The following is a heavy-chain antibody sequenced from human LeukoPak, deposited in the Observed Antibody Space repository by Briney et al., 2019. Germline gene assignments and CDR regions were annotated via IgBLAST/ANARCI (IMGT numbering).Heavy chain of an antibody. CDR1: GYTFTSYY. CDR3: AREELEQQYYYYGMDV. Sequence: ASVKVSCTASGYTFTSYYMHWVRQAPGQGLEWMGIINPSGGSTSYAQKFQGRVTMTRDTSTSTVYMELSSLRSEDTAVYYCAREELEQQYYYYGMDVWGQGTTVTVSS. J-gene: IGHJ6*02. CDR2: INPSGGST. V-gene: IGHV1-46*01. D-gene: IGHD1/OR15-1a*01.